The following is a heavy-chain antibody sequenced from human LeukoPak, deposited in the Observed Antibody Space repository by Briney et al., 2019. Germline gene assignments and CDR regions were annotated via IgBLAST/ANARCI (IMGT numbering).Heavy chain of an antibody. CDR1: GFTFSSYW. D-gene: IGHD6-13*01. J-gene: IGHJ4*02. V-gene: IGHV3-7*03. CDR2: IKQDGREK. CDR3: ARDGTRSSSWTKFDY. Sequence: GGSLRLSCAASGFTFSSYWMSWVRQAPGKGLEWVANIKQDGREKYYVDSVKGRFTISRDNAKNSLYLQMNSLRAEDTAVYYCARDGTRSSSWTKFDYWGQGTLVTVSS.